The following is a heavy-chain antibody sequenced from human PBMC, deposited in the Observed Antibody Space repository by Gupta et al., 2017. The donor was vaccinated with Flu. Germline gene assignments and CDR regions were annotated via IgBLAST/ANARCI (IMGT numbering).Heavy chain of an antibody. V-gene: IGHV3-7*01. Sequence: EVQLVESGGGLVQPGGSLRLSCAASGLTFNTFWMSWVRQAPGKGLEWVANIKQDGSEKYYVDSVKGRFTISRDNAKNSLYLQVNSLRAEDTAVYYCANERRLIYSGYDLRYFDYWGQGTLVTVSS. CDR2: IKQDGSEK. CDR1: GLTFNTFW. J-gene: IGHJ4*02. D-gene: IGHD5-12*01. CDR3: ANERRLIYSGYDLRYFDY.